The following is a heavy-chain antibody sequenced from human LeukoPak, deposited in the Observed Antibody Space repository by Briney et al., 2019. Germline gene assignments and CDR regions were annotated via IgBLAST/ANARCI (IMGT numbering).Heavy chain of an antibody. CDR3: ARDAMVYASVYYMDV. CDR1: GYSFTSYA. J-gene: IGHJ6*03. Sequence: VASVKVSCKASGYSFTSYALNWVRQAPGQGLEWMGWINPNTGNPTYAQGFTGRFVFSLDTSVSTAYLQISSLKAEDTAVYYCARDAMVYASVYYMDVWGKGTTVTVSS. CDR2: INPNTGNP. V-gene: IGHV7-4-1*02. D-gene: IGHD2-8*01.